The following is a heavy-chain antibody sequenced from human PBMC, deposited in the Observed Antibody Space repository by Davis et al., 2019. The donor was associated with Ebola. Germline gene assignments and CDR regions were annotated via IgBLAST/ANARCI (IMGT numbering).Heavy chain of an antibody. Sequence: GGSLRLSCAASGFTFSSYWMSWVRQAPGKGLEWVANIKEDGSEKYYVDSVKGRFTISRDNAKNSLYLQMNSLIAEDTAVYYCARDGRYYDFWSGYFDYWGQGTLVTVSS. CDR3: ARDGRYYDFWSGYFDY. CDR2: IKEDGSEK. CDR1: GFTFSSYW. V-gene: IGHV3-7*01. D-gene: IGHD3-3*01. J-gene: IGHJ4*02.